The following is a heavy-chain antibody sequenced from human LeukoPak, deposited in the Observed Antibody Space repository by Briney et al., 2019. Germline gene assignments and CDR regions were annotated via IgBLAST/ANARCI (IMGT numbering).Heavy chain of an antibody. CDR2: IKSKIDGGTI. D-gene: IGHD3-22*01. V-gene: IGHV3-15*01. CDR3: TTFDYYNGSGYYYRFDF. Sequence: GGSLRLSCAASGFTFSNAWMSWVRQAPGKGLEWVGRIKSKIDGGTIDYAAPVKGGFTISRDDSKNTLYLQMNSLKTEDTGVYYCTTFDYYNGSGYYYRFDFWGQGTLVTVSS. J-gene: IGHJ4*02. CDR1: GFTFSNAW.